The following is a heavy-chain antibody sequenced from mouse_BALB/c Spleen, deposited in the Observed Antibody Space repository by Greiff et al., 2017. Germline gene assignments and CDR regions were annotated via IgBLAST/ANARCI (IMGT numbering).Heavy chain of an antibody. CDR3: ARLRSAMDY. Sequence: EVMLVESGGGLVQPGGSRKLSCAASGFTFSSFGMHWVRQAPEKGLEWVAYISSGSSTIYYADTVKGRFTISRDNPKNTLFLQMTSLRSEDTAMYYCARLRSAMDYWGQGTSVTVSS. D-gene: IGHD1-1*01. CDR2: ISSGSSTI. CDR1: GFTFSSFG. J-gene: IGHJ4*01. V-gene: IGHV5-17*02.